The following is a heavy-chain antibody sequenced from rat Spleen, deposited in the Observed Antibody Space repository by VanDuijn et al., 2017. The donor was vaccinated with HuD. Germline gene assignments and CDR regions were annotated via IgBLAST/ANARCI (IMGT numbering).Heavy chain of an antibody. Sequence: EVQLVESGGGLVQPGRSLKLSCVASGFMFNNYWMTWIRQAPGKGLEWVATISYGDSSGHSSTYYRDSVKGRFTISRDNTKSTLSLQMDSLRSEDTATYYCARRDYYYSTTGYYFDYWGQGVMVTVSS. CDR3: ARRDYYYSTTGYYFDY. D-gene: IGHD1-2*01. V-gene: IGHV5-31*01. CDR1: GFMFNNYW. J-gene: IGHJ2*01. CDR2: ISYGDSSGHSST.